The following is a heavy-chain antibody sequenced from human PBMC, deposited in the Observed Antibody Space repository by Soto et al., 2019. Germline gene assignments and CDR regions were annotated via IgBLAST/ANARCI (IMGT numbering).Heavy chain of an antibody. CDR1: GYTFTGYG. CDR3: ARDPGRYDFWSGYYQGYGYGMDV. CDR2: ISAYNGNT. J-gene: IGHJ6*02. D-gene: IGHD3-3*01. V-gene: IGHV1-18*01. Sequence: GASVKVSCKASGYTFTGYGISWVRQAPGQGLEWMGWISAYNGNTNYAQKLQGRVTMTTDTSTSTAYMELRSLRSDDTAVYYCARDPGRYDFWSGYYQGYGYGMDVWGQGTTVTVSS.